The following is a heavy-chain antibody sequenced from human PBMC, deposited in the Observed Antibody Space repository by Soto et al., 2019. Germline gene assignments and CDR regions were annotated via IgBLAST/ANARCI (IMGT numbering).Heavy chain of an antibody. CDR1: GYTFTSYG. J-gene: IGHJ6*02. V-gene: IGHV1-18*01. Sequence: ASVKVSCKASGYTFTSYGISWVRQAPGQGLERMGWISAYNGNTNYAQKLQGRVTMTTDTSTSTAYMELRSLRSDDTAVYYCALGYCSSTSCYEWEYYYYGMDVWGQGTTVTVSS. CDR2: ISAYNGNT. CDR3: ALGYCSSTSCYEWEYYYYGMDV. D-gene: IGHD2-2*01.